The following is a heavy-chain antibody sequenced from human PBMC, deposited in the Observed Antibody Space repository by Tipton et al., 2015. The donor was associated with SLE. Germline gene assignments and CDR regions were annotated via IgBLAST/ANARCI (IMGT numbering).Heavy chain of an antibody. CDR3: ARDEEALTPAIY. D-gene: IGHD2-2*01. CDR2: VSPYNGQT. J-gene: IGHJ4*02. Sequence: QVQLVQSGAEVKEPGASVKVSCKSSGYTFINYGINWVRQAPGQGLEWMGWVSPYNGQTNYAQDLQGRVTMATDTSTNTAFMELRSLRSDDTAVYYCARDEEALTPAIYWGQGALITVSS. V-gene: IGHV1-18*01. CDR1: GYTFINYG.